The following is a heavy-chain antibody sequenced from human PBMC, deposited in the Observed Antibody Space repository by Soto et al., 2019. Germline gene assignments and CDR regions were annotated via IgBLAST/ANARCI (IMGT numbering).Heavy chain of an antibody. J-gene: IGHJ5*01. CDR2: VNPNTGNT. CDR1: GYTFRSYD. CDR3: ARAYGAGAFDF. V-gene: IGHV1-8*01. Sequence: VQLVQSGAEVKKPGASVNVSCTGSGYTFRSYDIHWVRQATGQGLEWMGWVNPNTGNTGYAQKFQGRVTMTRDMSKSSAYMEVNRLTSEDTAIYYCARAYGAGAFDFWGPGTLVSVSS. D-gene: IGHD3-10*01.